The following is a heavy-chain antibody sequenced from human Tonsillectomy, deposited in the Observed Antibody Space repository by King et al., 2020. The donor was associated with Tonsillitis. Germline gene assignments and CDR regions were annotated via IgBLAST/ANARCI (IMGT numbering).Heavy chain of an antibody. CDR3: ARASLGFDY. CDR1: GGSISSYY. Sequence: LQLQESGPGLVKPSETLSLTCTVSGGSISSYYWSWIRQPPGKGLEWIGYIYNSGSTNYNPSLKSRVTISVDTSKNQFSLKLSSVTAADTAVYYCARASLGFDYGGQGTLVTVSS. J-gene: IGHJ4*02. V-gene: IGHV4-59*01. CDR2: IYNSGST.